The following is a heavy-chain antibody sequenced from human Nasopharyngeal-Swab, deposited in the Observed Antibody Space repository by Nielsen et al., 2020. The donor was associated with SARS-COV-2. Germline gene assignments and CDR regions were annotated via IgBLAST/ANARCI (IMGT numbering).Heavy chain of an antibody. D-gene: IGHD2-2*01. CDR3: ASLPDPYQGWFDP. J-gene: IGHJ5*02. CDR2: IYPGDSDT. V-gene: IGHV5-51*01. Sequence: GESLEISCKGSGYSFTSYWIGWVRQMPGKGLEWMGIIYPGDSDTRYSPSFQGQVTISADKFISTAYLQWSSLKASDTAMYYCASLPDPYQGWFDPWGQGTLVTVSS. CDR1: GYSFTSYW.